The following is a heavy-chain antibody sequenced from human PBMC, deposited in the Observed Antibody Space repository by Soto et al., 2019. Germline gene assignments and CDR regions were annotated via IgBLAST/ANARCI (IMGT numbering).Heavy chain of an antibody. Sequence: GGSLRISCAASGFTVSSNYMSWVRQAPGKGLEWVANIKQDGSEKYYVDSVKGRFTISRDNAKNSLYLQMNGLRAEDTAVYYCARDRYSYYDFWSGSLPYYYYGMDVWGQGTTVTVSS. D-gene: IGHD3-3*01. J-gene: IGHJ6*02. CDR1: GFTVSSNY. CDR3: ARDRYSYYDFWSGSLPYYYYGMDV. V-gene: IGHV3-7*01. CDR2: IKQDGSEK.